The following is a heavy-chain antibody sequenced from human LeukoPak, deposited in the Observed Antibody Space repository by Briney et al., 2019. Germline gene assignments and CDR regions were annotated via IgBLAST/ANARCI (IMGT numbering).Heavy chain of an antibody. CDR3: AREPPAVTHLDY. D-gene: IGHD2-21*02. J-gene: IGHJ4*02. CDR1: GFTFSSYA. V-gene: IGHV3-30-3*01. CDR2: ISYDGSNK. Sequence: GGSLRLSCAASGFTFSSYAMHWVRQAPGKGLEWVAVISYDGSNKYYADSVKGRFTISRDNSKNTLYLQMSSLRAEDTAVYYCAREPPAVTHLDYWGQGTLVTVSS.